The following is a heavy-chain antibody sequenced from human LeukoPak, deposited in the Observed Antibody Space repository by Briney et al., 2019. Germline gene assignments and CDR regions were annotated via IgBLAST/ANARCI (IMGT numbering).Heavy chain of an antibody. Sequence: GGSLRLSCAASGFTFSSYWMSWVRQAPGKGLEWVANIKQDGSEKYYVDSVKGRFTISRDNAKNSLYLQMNSLRAEDTAVYYRAREEVDSGYVDYFDYWGQGTLVTVSS. D-gene: IGHD5-12*01. CDR3: AREEVDSGYVDYFDY. CDR1: GFTFSSYW. CDR2: IKQDGSEK. V-gene: IGHV3-7*01. J-gene: IGHJ4*02.